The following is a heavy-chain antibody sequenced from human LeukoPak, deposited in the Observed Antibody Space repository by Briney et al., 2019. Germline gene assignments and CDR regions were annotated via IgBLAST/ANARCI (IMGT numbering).Heavy chain of an antibody. D-gene: IGHD2-15*01. V-gene: IGHV4-59*01. Sequence: SETLSLTCTVSGGSISSYYWSWIRPPPGKGLGWIGYTYYSGSTDYNPTLKRRVTISVDTSTNQFALKLSSVTAADTAVYYCARSVEGYCRGGSCYYYSYYMDVWGKGTTVTVSS. CDR1: GGSISSYY. CDR3: ARSVEGYCRGGSCYYYSYYMDV. J-gene: IGHJ6*03. CDR2: TYYSGST.